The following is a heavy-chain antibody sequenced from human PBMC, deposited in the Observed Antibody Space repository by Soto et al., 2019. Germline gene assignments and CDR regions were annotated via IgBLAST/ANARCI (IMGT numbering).Heavy chain of an antibody. D-gene: IGHD2-2*03. CDR2: IIPIFGTA. Sequence: QVQLVQSGAEVKKPGSSVKVSCKASGGTFSSYAISWVRQAPGQGLEWMGGIIPIFGTANYAQKFQGRVTITADESASTAYMELSSLRSEDRAVYYCATNLDIVVVPAATNYYDDYGMDGWGQGTTVTVSS. CDR3: ATNLDIVVVPAATNYYDDYGMDG. J-gene: IGHJ6*02. V-gene: IGHV1-69*01. CDR1: GGTFSSYA.